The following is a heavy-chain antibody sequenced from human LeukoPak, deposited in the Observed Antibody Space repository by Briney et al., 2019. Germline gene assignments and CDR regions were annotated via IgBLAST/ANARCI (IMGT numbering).Heavy chain of an antibody. CDR2: ISDDGTKQ. D-gene: IGHD3-3*01. V-gene: IGHV3-30*01. Sequence: PGGSLRLSCAASGFRFSIYSLHWVRRAPGKGLEWVAGISDDGTKQYYADSVRGRFTSSRDNSENTLYLQMESLRADDKAVYYCARDLSVITFEWHHWYFDLWGRGTLLTVSS. J-gene: IGHJ2*01. CDR3: ARDLSVITFEWHHWYFDL. CDR1: GFRFSIYS.